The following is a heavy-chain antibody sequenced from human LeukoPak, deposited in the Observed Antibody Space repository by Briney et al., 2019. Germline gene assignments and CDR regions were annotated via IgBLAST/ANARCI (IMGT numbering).Heavy chain of an antibody. Sequence: PGRSLRLSCAASGFNFSRYGMYWVRQAPGKGLEWVAIIWYDGSETYYADFVKGRFTISRDNSKNTLFLQVNSLRADDTAVYYCASNKVTTEGMDVWGQGTTVAVSS. CDR1: GFNFSRYG. J-gene: IGHJ6*02. V-gene: IGHV3-33*01. CDR3: ASNKVTTEGMDV. D-gene: IGHD4-17*01. CDR2: IWYDGSET.